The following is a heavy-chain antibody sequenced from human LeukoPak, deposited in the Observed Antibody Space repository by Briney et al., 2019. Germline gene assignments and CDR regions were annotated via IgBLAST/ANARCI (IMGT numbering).Heavy chain of an antibody. CDR2: ISSSSSYI. CDR3: ASSSGSYYTQPLEYYYGMDV. CDR1: GFTFSSYS. D-gene: IGHD3-10*01. V-gene: IGHV3-21*01. J-gene: IGHJ6*02. Sequence: PGGSLRLSCAASGFTFSSYSMNWVRQAPGKGLEWVSSISSSSSYIYYADSVKGRFTIFRDNAKNSLYLQMNSLRAEDTAVYYCASSSGSYYTQPLEYYYGMDVWGQGTTVTVSS.